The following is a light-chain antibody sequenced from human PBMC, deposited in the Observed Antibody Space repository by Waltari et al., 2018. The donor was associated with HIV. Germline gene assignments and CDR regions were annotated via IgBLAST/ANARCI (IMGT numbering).Light chain of an antibody. CDR3: QQSYSTPPMYT. J-gene: IGKJ2*01. CDR2: GAS. Sequence: DIQMTQSPSSLSASVRDRVTITCRASQSISNHLNWYQQKPGKAPKLLIYGASNLQSGVPPRFSGSGSGTDFALTISSLQPEDFATYYCQQSYSTPPMYTFGQGTKLEIK. V-gene: IGKV1-39*01. CDR1: QSISNH.